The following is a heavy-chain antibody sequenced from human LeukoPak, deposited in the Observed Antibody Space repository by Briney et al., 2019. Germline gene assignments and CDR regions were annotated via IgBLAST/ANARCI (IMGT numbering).Heavy chain of an antibody. CDR1: GFTFSSYS. D-gene: IGHD2-21*02. Sequence: GGSLRLSCAASGFTFSSYSMNWVRQAPGKGLEWVSSISSSSSYIYYADSVKGGFTISRDNAKNSLYLQMNSLRAEDTAVYYCARDFRAHIVVVTAMGAFDIWGQGTMVTVSS. J-gene: IGHJ3*02. V-gene: IGHV3-21*01. CDR3: ARDFRAHIVVVTAMGAFDI. CDR2: ISSSSSYI.